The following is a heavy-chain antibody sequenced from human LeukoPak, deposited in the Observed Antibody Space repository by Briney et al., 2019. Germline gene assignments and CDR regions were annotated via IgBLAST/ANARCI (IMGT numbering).Heavy chain of an antibody. CDR3: ARVGDWDDLVY. Sequence: SETLSLTCTVSGGSLSPYYWSWIRQAPGKGLQWIGYILYNGRTTNYNPSLKSRATILVDTSNNQFSLKLNSVTAADTAVYYCARVGDWDDLVYWGQGSLVTVSS. J-gene: IGHJ4*02. CDR1: GGSLSPYY. V-gene: IGHV4-59*01. CDR2: ILYNGRTT. D-gene: IGHD1-1*01.